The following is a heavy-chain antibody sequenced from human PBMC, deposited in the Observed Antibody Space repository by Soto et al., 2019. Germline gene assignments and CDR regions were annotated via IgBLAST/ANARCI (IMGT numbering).Heavy chain of an antibody. V-gene: IGHV1-46*01. Sequence: NVSCKASGYTFTSYYMHWVRQAPGQGLEWMGMINPSGGSTGYAQKFQGRVTMTRDTSTSTVYMELSSLRSEDTAVYYCARARITGTTLPLGYWGQGTLVTVSS. CDR1: GYTFTSYY. CDR3: ARARITGTTLPLGY. CDR2: INPSGGST. D-gene: IGHD1-7*01. J-gene: IGHJ4*02.